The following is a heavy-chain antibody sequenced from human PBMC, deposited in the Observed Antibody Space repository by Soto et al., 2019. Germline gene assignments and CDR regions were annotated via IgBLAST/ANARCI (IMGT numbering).Heavy chain of an antibody. J-gene: IGHJ6*02. CDR3: ARYGYSSGWYLGTGMDV. V-gene: IGHV1-18*04. D-gene: IGHD6-19*01. CDR1: GYTFSDYG. CDR2: ISTYNGNT. Sequence: QVQLVQSGAEVKKPGASLKVSCQASGYTFSDYGIAWVRQAPGQGLAWVGWISTYNGNTNYAQKFQGRVTMTTDTSAHTAYMELRSLRSDDTAMYYCARYGYSSGWYLGTGMDVWGQGTPVTASS.